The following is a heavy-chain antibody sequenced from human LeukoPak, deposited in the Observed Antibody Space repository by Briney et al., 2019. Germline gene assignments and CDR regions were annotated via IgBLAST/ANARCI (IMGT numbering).Heavy chain of an antibody. CDR1: GYTFTSYG. J-gene: IGHJ4*02. Sequence: ASVKVSCTASGYTFTSYGISWVRQAPGQGLEWMGWISAYNGNTNYAQKLQGRVTMTTDTSTSTAYMELRSLRSEDTAVYYCARDIPYYDSSGYQVRNYFDYWGQGTLVTVSS. D-gene: IGHD3-22*01. V-gene: IGHV1-18*01. CDR2: ISAYNGNT. CDR3: ARDIPYYDSSGYQVRNYFDY.